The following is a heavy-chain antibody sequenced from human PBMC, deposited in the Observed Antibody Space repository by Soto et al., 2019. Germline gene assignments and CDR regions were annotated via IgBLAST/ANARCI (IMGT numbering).Heavy chain of an antibody. CDR1: GYAFHHYV. CDR3: ARSGEHPLDY. Sequence: ASVKVSCKTSGYAFHHYVINWVRQAPGHGLEWMGFSTHTGNTNYAQNFQGRVVLTTDTSTSTAYMEVTSLRSDDTAVYYCARSGEHPLDYWG. V-gene: IGHV1-18*01. CDR2: STHTGNT. D-gene: IGHD1-26*01. J-gene: IGHJ4*01.